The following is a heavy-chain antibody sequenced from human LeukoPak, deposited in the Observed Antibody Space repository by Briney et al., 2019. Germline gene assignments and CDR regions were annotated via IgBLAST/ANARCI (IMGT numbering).Heavy chain of an antibody. CDR3: AGTGTVTYGLDY. J-gene: IGHJ4*02. V-gene: IGHV4-59*08. CDR2: IYESGT. D-gene: IGHD4-11*01. Sequence: SETLSLTCTVSGGSISSYYWSWIRQPPGKGLEWIATIYESGTYYSPSLKSRLTISMDTSKNQFFLNLRSVTAADTAVYYCAGTGTVTYGLDYWGQGTLVTVSS. CDR1: GGSISSYY.